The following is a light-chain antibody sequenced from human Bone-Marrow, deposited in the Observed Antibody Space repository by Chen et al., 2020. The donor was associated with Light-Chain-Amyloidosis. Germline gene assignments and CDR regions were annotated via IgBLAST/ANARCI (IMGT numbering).Light chain of an antibody. Sequence: QSALTQPASVSGSPGLSITISCTGTSSDVGGDKHVSWYQQHPDKAPKLMIYEVTNRPSWVPDRFSGSKSDNTASLTISGLQTEDEADYFCSSYTITTTLVFGSGTRVTVL. CDR1: SSDVGGDKH. V-gene: IGLV2-14*01. CDR3: SSYTITTTLV. J-gene: IGLJ1*01. CDR2: EVT.